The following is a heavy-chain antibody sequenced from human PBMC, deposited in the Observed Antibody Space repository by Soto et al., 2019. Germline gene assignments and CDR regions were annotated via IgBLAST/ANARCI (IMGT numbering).Heavy chain of an antibody. Sequence: GGSLRLSCAASGFTFSSYGMHWVRQAPGKGLEWVAVISYDGSNKYYADSVKGRFTISRDNSKNTLYLQMNSLRAEDTAVYYCAKDRVEYSSSPDYWGQGTLVTVSS. CDR1: GFTFSSYG. CDR2: ISYDGSNK. CDR3: AKDRVEYSSSPDY. V-gene: IGHV3-30*18. J-gene: IGHJ4*02. D-gene: IGHD6-6*01.